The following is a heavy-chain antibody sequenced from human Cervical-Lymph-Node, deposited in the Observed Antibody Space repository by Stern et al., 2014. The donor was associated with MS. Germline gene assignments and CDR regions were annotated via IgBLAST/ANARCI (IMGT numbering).Heavy chain of an antibody. V-gene: IGHV1-2*06. CDR2: INPKTGGT. J-gene: IGHJ5*02. CDR3: TRGDLVIVSVVLGRFDP. D-gene: IGHD2/OR15-2a*01. Sequence: QMQLVQSGAEVKKPGASMKVSCKASGYSFSDFYIHWVRQAPGQGLEWMGRINPKTGGTKYAQKFRGRVTMTRDTSISTAYMELSRLKSDDTAVYYCTRGDLVIVSVVLGRFDPWGQGTLATVAS. CDR1: GYSFSDFY.